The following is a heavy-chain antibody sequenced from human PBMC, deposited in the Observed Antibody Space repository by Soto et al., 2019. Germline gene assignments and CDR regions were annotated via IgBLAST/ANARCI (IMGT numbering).Heavy chain of an antibody. J-gene: IGHJ5*02. D-gene: IGHD2-15*01. CDR2: IIPIFGTA. Sequence: QVQLVQSVAEVKKPGSSVKVSCKASGGTFSSYAISWVRQAPGQGLEWMGGIIPIFGTANYAQEFQGTVTITADESTSTAEMALRSLRSEDTAVYSCARDFYCSGGSCWINWFDPWGQGTLVTVSS. CDR1: GGTFSSYA. CDR3: ARDFYCSGGSCWINWFDP. V-gene: IGHV1-69*12.